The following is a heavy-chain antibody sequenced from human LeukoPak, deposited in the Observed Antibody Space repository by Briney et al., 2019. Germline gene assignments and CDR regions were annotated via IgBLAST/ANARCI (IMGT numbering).Heavy chain of an antibody. CDR2: ITSSGSTI. CDR1: GFTFSSYE. Sequence: GGSLRLSCAASGFTFSSYEMNWVRQAPGKGLEWVSYITSSGSTILYADSVKGRFTISRDNAKNSLYLQMNSLRAEDTAVYYCAREDSSGWYRYWGQGTLVTVSS. D-gene: IGHD6-19*01. CDR3: AREDSSGWYRY. J-gene: IGHJ4*02. V-gene: IGHV3-48*03.